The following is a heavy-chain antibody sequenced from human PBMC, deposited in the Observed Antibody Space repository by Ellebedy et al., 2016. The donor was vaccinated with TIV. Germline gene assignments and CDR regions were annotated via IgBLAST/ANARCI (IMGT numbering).Heavy chain of an antibody. J-gene: IGHJ4*01. D-gene: IGHD2-15*01. Sequence: GESLKISCDASGFTFSHYWFSWVLQAPGKGLEWVAIIRRDGNEIYYADSVAGRFTISRDNPVQSLSLEMKDLRGDDTAVYYCAKNGGSGTWGYYFDFWGQGTLVTVS. CDR2: IRRDGNEI. CDR3: AKNGGSGTWGYYFDF. CDR1: GFTFSHYW. V-gene: IGHV3-7*01.